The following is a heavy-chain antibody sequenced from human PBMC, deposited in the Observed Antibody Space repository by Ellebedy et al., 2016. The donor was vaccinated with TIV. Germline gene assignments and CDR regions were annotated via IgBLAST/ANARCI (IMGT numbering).Heavy chain of an antibody. Sequence: GESLKISCAASGFSFRSYWMSWVRQAPGKGLEWVANINQDESQKYYVDSVTGRFTISRDNAKNSLYLQMNSLRAEDTAVYYCATDGSYGDYLSPTHAFVMWGQGTLVTVSA. D-gene: IGHD4-17*01. CDR2: INQDESQK. CDR3: ATDGSYGDYLSPTHAFVM. CDR1: GFSFRSYW. J-gene: IGHJ3*02. V-gene: IGHV3-7*01.